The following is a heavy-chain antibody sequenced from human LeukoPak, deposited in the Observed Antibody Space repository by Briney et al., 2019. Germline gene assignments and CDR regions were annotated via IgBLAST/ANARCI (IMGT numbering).Heavy chain of an antibody. V-gene: IGHV4-34*01. Sequence: SETLSLTCTVYGESFSGYYWSWIRQPPGKGLEWIGEINHSGSTNYNPSLKSRVIISLDTSKNLFSLKLTSMTAADTAVYYCASAERCSTTCPLDYWGQGTLVTVSS. D-gene: IGHD2-2*01. CDR2: INHSGST. CDR3: ASAERCSTTCPLDY. J-gene: IGHJ4*02. CDR1: GESFSGYY.